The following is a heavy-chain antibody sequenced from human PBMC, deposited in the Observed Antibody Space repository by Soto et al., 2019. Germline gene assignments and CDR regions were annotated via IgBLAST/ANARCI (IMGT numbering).Heavy chain of an antibody. V-gene: IGHV3-33*01. CDR1: GFTFSSYG. J-gene: IGHJ4*02. CDR2: IWSDGSRI. Sequence: PGGSLRLSCAASGFTFSSYGMHWVRQAPGKGLEWVAAIWSDGSRIYYSDSVKGRFTISRDNSKKTLFLQMNSLRADDTAVYYCARGLVHYESAWYSDNWGQGTLVT. D-gene: IGHD3-22*01. CDR3: ARGLVHYESAWYSDN.